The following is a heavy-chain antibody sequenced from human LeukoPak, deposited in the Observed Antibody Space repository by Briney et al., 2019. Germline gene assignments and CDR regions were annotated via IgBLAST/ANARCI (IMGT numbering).Heavy chain of an antibody. CDR3: ARGAPYNILTGYYWDY. CDR1: GYSISSGYY. Sequence: SETLSLTCVVSGYSISSGYYWGWIRQPPGKGLEGFGSYYHSGSTYYHPSLKSRVTISVDTSKKQFSLKLSSVTAADTAVYYCARGAPYNILTGYYWDYWGQGTLVTVSS. D-gene: IGHD3-9*01. CDR2: YYHSGST. V-gene: IGHV4-38-2*01. J-gene: IGHJ4*02.